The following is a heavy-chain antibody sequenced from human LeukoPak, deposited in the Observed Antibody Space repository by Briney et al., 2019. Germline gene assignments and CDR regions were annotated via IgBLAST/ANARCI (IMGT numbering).Heavy chain of an antibody. V-gene: IGHV3-30*18. CDR3: AKVMSLQNTFDY. D-gene: IGHD4-11*01. Sequence: GGSLRLSCAASGFTFSSYGMPWVRQAPGKGLEWVAVISYDGSNKYYADSVKGRFTISRDNSKNTLYLQMNSLRAEDTAVYYCAKVMSLQNTFDYWGQGTLVTVSS. CDR2: ISYDGSNK. J-gene: IGHJ4*02. CDR1: GFTFSSYG.